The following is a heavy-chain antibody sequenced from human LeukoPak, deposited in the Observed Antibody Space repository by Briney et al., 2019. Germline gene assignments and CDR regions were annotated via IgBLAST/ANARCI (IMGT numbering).Heavy chain of an antibody. V-gene: IGHV3-64*02. CDR2: ISSNGGST. J-gene: IGHJ4*02. CDR3: AREGDSGPTDY. D-gene: IGHD2-21*02. Sequence: GRSLRLSCAASGFTFSHYSMHWVRQAPGKGPEYVSAISSNGGSTYYADSVKGRFTISRDNSKNTLYLQMGSLRAEDMAVYYCAREGDSGPTDYWGQGTLVTVSS. CDR1: GFTFSHYS.